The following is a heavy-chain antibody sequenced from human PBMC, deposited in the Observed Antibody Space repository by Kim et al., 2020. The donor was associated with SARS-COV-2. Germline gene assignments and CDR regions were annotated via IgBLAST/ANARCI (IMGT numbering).Heavy chain of an antibody. CDR1: GFTFGDYA. V-gene: IGHV3-9*01. J-gene: IGHJ4*02. CDR3: AKDIDGWPGRKWYFDY. D-gene: IGHD3-10*01. CDR2: ISWNSGSI. Sequence: GGSLRLSCAASGFTFGDYAMHWVRQAPGKGLEWVSGISWNSGSIGYADSVKGRFTISRDNAKNSLYLQMNSLRAEDTALYYCAKDIDGWPGRKWYFDYWGQGTLVTVSS.